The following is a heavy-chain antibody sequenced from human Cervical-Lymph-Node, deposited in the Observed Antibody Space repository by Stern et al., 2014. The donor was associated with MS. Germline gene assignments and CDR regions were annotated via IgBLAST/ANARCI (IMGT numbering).Heavy chain of an antibody. J-gene: IGHJ4*02. CDR3: ARTVSSDWPHFDY. V-gene: IGHV1-46*03. Sequence: VHLVESGAEVKKPGASVKVSCKASGYTFTSYYMHWVRQAPGQGLECTGIINPSGGSKIEAEKCQGRVTMTRDKSTSKVYMELSSLRSEDTAVYYCARTVSSDWPHFDYWGQGTLVTVSS. CDR2: INPSGGSK. CDR1: GYTFTSYY. D-gene: IGHD6-19*01.